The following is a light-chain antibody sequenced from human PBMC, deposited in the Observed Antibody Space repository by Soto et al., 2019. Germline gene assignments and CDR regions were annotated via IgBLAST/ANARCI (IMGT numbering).Light chain of an antibody. CDR3: LSYAGNYIYV. CDR2: DVT. J-gene: IGLJ1*01. V-gene: IGLV2-11*01. Sequence: QSALTQPRSVSGSPGQSVTISCTGTSSDIGTYNAVSWYQQNPGKAPKLMIFDVTKRPSGVPDRFSGSKSGNTASLTISGLQAEDEADYYCLSYAGNYIYVFGTGTKVTVL. CDR1: SSDIGTYNA.